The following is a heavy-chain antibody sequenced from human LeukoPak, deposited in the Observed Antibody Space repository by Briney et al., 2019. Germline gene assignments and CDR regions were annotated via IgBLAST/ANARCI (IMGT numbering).Heavy chain of an antibody. Sequence: ASVKVSCKASGYSFVLYGISWVRQAPGEGPEWMGWISGSTGDTNYAQKFQGRVTMTADTSSSTAYMELRSPRLDDMAVYYCARDENYGIFFNVDYWGLGTLVTVSS. J-gene: IGHJ4*02. CDR3: ARDENYGIFFNVDY. CDR2: ISGSTGDT. D-gene: IGHD1-7*01. V-gene: IGHV1-18*03. CDR1: GYSFVLYG.